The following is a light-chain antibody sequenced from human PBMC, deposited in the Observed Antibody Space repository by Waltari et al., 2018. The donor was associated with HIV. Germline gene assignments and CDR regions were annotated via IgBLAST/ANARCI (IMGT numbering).Light chain of an antibody. J-gene: IGLJ3*02. V-gene: IGLV3-10*01. CDR3: YSTDTTGYERV. CDR1: TLPTRT. Sequence: SYELTQPPSVSVYPGQTATITSSADTLPTRTAYWYQPRSGQAPVLVFYDDNKRPSGIPERFSGSTSGTMATLTVSRAQVEDEADYYCYSTDTTGYERVFGGGTKLTVL. CDR2: DDN.